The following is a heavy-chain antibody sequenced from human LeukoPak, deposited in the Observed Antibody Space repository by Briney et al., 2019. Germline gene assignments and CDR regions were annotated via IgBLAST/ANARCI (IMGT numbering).Heavy chain of an antibody. V-gene: IGHV3-7*04. J-gene: IGHJ4*02. CDR1: GFTFSSYW. CDR2: IKGDGSDK. CDR3: VRTSRSIRSDY. Sequence: GGSLRLSCAASGFTFSSYWMSWVRQAPGKELEWVANIKGDGSDKNFVDSMKGRFTISRDNAKNSLYLQMNSLSVEDTAVYYCVRTSRSIRSDYWGQGTLVTVSS. D-gene: IGHD3-3*02.